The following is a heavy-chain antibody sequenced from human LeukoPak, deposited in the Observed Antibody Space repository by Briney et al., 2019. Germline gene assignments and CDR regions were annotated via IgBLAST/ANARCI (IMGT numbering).Heavy chain of an antibody. CDR2: IYYSGST. CDR3: ASILAVDTARGVHFDY. D-gene: IGHD5-18*01. Sequence: SETLSLTCTVSGGSISSYYWSWIRQPPGKGLEWIGYIYYSGSTNYNPSLKSRVTISVDTSGNQFSLKLSSVTAADTAVYYCASILAVDTARGVHFDYWGQGTLVTVSS. J-gene: IGHJ4*02. CDR1: GGSISSYY. V-gene: IGHV4-59*08.